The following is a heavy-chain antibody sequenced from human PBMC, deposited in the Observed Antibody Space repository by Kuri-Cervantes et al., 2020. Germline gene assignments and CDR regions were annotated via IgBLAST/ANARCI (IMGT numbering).Heavy chain of an antibody. CDR3: ATESALTTLIRHPYYYYGMDV. V-gene: IGHV1-8*02. J-gene: IGHJ6*02. Sequence: ASVKVSCKGSGYTLSDHFMHWVRQATGQGLEWMGCMNSNSENRGYRQNFQGRVTLTRNTSKSTAYMELSSLRSEDTAVYYCATESALTTLIRHPYYYYGMDVWGQGTTVTVSS. CDR2: MNSNSENR. D-gene: IGHD1-1*01. CDR1: GYTLSDHF.